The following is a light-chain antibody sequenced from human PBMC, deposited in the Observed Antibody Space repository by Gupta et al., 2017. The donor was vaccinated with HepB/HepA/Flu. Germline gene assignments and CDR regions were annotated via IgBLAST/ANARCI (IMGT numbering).Light chain of an antibody. CDR3: QQRSNWPIT. V-gene: IGKV3-11*01. CDR2: DAS. J-gene: IGKJ5*01. Sequence: EIVLTQSPATLSWSPGERATLSCRASQSVSSYLAWYQQKPGQAPRLLIYDASNRATGIPARFSGSGSGTDFTLTISSREPEDFAVYYCQQRSNWPITFGQGTRLEIK. CDR1: QSVSSY.